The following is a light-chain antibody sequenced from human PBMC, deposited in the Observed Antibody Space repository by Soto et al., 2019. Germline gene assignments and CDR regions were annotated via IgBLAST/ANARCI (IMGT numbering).Light chain of an antibody. CDR1: QSVLYSSNSKNY. V-gene: IGKV4-1*01. Sequence: DIVMTQSPDSLPVSLGERATINCESSQSVLYSSNSKNYLAWYQQKPGQPPKLLIYWASTRESGVPDRFGGSGSGTDFTLTINSLQAEDVAVYYCQQYYSTPPTFGQGTKLEIK. J-gene: IGKJ2*01. CDR3: QQYYSTPPT. CDR2: WAS.